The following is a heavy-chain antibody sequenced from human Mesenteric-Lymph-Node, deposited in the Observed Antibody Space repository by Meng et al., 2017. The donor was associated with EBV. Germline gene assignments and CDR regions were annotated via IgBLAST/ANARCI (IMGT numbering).Heavy chain of an antibody. CDR3: ARSSYGSGSYSPFDF. J-gene: IGHJ4*02. D-gene: IGHD3-10*01. CDR2: INHSGGT. Sequence: QVQLQQWGAGLLKPAETLSLTCTVYGGSFTDHYRTWIRQPPGKGLEWIAEINHSGGTNYNLSLKNRVTISIDLSKNHFSLKVSSVTAADTAVYYCARSSYGSGSYSPFDFWGEGNLVTVSS. V-gene: IGHV4-34*01. CDR1: GGSFTDHY.